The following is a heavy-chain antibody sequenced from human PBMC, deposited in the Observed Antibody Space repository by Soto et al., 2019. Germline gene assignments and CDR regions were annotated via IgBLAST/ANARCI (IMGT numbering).Heavy chain of an antibody. CDR3: ARSQTTVTSYDY. D-gene: IGHD4-17*01. CDR1: GGSFSGYY. J-gene: IGHJ4*02. V-gene: IGHV4-34*01. Sequence: SETLSLTCAVYGGSFSGYYWSWIRQPPGKGLEWIGEINHSGSTNYNPSLKSRVTISVDTSKNQFSLKLSSVTAADTAVYYCARSQTTVTSYDYWGQGTLVTVS. CDR2: INHSGST.